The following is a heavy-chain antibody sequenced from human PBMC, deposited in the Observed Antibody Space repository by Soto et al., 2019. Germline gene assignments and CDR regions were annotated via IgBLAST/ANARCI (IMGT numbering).Heavy chain of an antibody. CDR1: GFTFSSYA. CDR3: AKARVFGVVTPYYFDY. D-gene: IGHD3-3*01. CDR2: ISGSGGST. Sequence: GGSLRLSCAASGFTFSSYAMSWVRQAPGKGLEWVSAISGSGGSTYYADSVKGRFTISRDNSKNTLYLQMNSLRAEDTAVYYCAKARVFGVVTPYYFDYWGQGTLVTVSS. V-gene: IGHV3-23*01. J-gene: IGHJ4*02.